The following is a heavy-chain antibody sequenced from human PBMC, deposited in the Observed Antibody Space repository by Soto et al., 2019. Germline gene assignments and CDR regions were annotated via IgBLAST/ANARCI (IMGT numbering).Heavy chain of an antibody. CDR1: GFTFSTYG. CDR2: FSFSGGNT. Sequence: EVQSLESGGVLVQPGGSLRLSCAASGFTFSTYGMSWFRQAPGKGLEWVSTFSFSGGNTYYAASVKGRFTISRDNSENTLYMQMNSLGAEDTDVYYCAKRFEGGTSGFDSWGQGTLVTVSS. D-gene: IGHD2-8*01. CDR3: AKRFEGGTSGFDS. V-gene: IGHV3-23*01. J-gene: IGHJ5*01.